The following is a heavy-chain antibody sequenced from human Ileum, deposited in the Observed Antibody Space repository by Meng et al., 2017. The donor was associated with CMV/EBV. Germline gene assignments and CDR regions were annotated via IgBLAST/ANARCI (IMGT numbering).Heavy chain of an antibody. J-gene: IGHJ4*02. CDR3: ARGGDISETTAH. CDR2: IHNSGST. Sequence: SQTRSLTGTVSGGAISAYYWSWIRQSPGKGLEWIGYIHNSGSTQYTPSLKSRVTMSIDTSKNQFSLKLRSVTAADTAVYYCARGGDISETTAHWGQGRLVTVSS. D-gene: IGHD6-19*01. V-gene: IGHV4-59*01. CDR1: GGAISAYY.